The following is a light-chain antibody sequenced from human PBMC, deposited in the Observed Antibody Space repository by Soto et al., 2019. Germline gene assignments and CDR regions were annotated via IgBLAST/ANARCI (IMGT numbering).Light chain of an antibody. CDR2: GAS. CDR3: QQCYSAPLT. Sequence: DIQMTQSPSSLPASVGDRISITCRASQSIGTYLSWYQQKPGKAPKLLIYGASNLQSGVPSRFSGSGSETGFTLTISSLQPEDFATYYCQQCYSAPLTFGQGTKVDIK. J-gene: IGKJ2*01. CDR1: QSIGTY. V-gene: IGKV1-39*01.